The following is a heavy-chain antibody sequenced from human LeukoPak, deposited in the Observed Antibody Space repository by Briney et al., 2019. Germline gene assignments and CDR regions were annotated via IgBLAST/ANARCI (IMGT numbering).Heavy chain of an antibody. D-gene: IGHD3-22*01. J-gene: IGHJ4*02. CDR2: IYTSGST. CDR3: ARRKYYYDSSGPFDY. Sequence: SETLSLTCTVSGGSISSYYWSWIRQPAGKGLEWIGRIYTSGSTNYNPSLKSRVTMSVDTSKNQFSLKLSSVTAADTAVYYCARRKYYYDSSGPFDYWGQGTLVTVSS. V-gene: IGHV4-4*07. CDR1: GGSISSYY.